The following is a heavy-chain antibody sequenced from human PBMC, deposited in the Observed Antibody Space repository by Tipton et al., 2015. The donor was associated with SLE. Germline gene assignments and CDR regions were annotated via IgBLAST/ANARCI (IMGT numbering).Heavy chain of an antibody. CDR1: GGSISSYY. CDR3: ARTYSSGWYFYFDY. Sequence: TLSLTCTVSGGSISSYYWSWIRQPPGKGLEWIGYMYYSGSTNYNPSLKSRVTISVDTSKNQFSLKLSSVTAADTAVYYCARTYSSGWYFYFDYWGQGTLVTVPS. D-gene: IGHD6-19*01. V-gene: IGHV4-59*01. J-gene: IGHJ4*02. CDR2: MYYSGST.